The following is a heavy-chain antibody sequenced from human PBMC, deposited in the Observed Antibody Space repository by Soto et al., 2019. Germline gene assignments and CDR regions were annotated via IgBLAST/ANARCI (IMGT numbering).Heavy chain of an antibody. Sequence: ASVKVSCKASGYTFTGYYMHWVRQAPGQGLEWMGWINPNSGGTNYAQKLQGWVTMTRDTSISTAYMELSRLRSDDTAVYYCARDSHDYYGSGGDAFDIWGQGTMVTVSS. D-gene: IGHD3-10*01. J-gene: IGHJ3*02. CDR3: ARDSHDYYGSGGDAFDI. CDR1: GYTFTGYY. CDR2: INPNSGGT. V-gene: IGHV1-2*04.